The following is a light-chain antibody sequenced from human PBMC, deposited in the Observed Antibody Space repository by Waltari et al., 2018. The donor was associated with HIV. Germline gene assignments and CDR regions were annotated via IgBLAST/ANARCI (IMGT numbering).Light chain of an antibody. CDR1: SSNIGAGYH. V-gene: IGLV1-40*01. CDR3: QAYDRRLSGYV. Sequence: QSVLTQPPSVSGAPGQRVTISCTGSSSNIGAGYHVHWYQHLPGTAPKLLIYGNSNRPSGIPARFSASKSGTSASLGITGLRAEDEAYYYCQAYDRRLSGYVFGTGTKVTVL. CDR2: GNS. J-gene: IGLJ1*01.